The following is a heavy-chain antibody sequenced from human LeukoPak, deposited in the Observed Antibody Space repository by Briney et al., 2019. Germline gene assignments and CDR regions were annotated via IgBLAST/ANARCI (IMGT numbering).Heavy chain of an antibody. CDR2: ISSSGSTI. CDR3: ARDWWELPVY. D-gene: IGHD1-26*01. V-gene: IGHV3-48*03. J-gene: IGHJ4*02. CDR1: GFTFSSYE. Sequence: GGSLRLSCAASGFTFSSYEVNWVRQAPGKGLEWVSYISSSGSTIYYADSVKGRFTISRDNAKNSLYLQMNSLRAEDTAVYYCARDWWELPVYWGQGTLVTVSS.